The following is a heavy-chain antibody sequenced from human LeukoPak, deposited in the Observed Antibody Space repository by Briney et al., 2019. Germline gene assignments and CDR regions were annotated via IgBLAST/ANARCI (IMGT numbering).Heavy chain of an antibody. D-gene: IGHD3-9*01. Sequence: ASVKVSCKASGGTFSGYAISWVRQAPGQGLEWMGGIIPIFGTANYAQMFQGRVTITADESTSTAYMELSSLRSEDTAVYYCARGPEYYDILTGGYYFDYWGQGTLVTVSS. CDR3: ARGPEYYDILTGGYYFDY. CDR2: IIPIFGTA. V-gene: IGHV1-69*13. CDR1: GGTFSGYA. J-gene: IGHJ4*02.